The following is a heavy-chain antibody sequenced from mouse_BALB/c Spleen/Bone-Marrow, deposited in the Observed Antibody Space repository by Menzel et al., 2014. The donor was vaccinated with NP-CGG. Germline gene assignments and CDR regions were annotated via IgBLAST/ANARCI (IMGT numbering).Heavy chain of an antibody. D-gene: IGHD2-1*01. V-gene: IGHV14-3*02. CDR3: ARLGNYGY. CDR1: GFNIKDTY. CDR2: IDPANGNT. Sequence: VQLQQPGAELVKPGAPVKLSCTASGFNIKDTYMHWVKQRPEQGLEWIGRIDPANGNTKYDPKFQGKATITADTSSNTAYLQLSSLTSEDTAVYYCARLGNYGYWGQGTTLTVSS. J-gene: IGHJ2*01.